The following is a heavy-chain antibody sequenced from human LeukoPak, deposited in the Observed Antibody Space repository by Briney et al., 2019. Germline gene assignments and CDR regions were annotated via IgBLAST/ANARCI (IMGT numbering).Heavy chain of an antibody. D-gene: IGHD6-13*01. CDR1: GGSISSYY. CDR3: ARGVASNWRRGFDP. J-gene: IGHJ5*02. Sequence: SETLSLTCTVSGGSISSYYWSWIRQPPGKGLEWLGHIYYSGSTKYNPSLESRATMSVDTSKNQFSLNLRSVTAADTALYYCARGVASNWRRGFDPWGQGTLVTVSS. CDR2: IYYSGST. V-gene: IGHV4-59*01.